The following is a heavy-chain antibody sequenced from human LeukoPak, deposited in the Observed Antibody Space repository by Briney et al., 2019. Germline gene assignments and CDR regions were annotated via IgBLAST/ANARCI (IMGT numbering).Heavy chain of an antibody. CDR1: GYSFTNYW. Sequence: GESLKISCKGSGYSFTNYWIGWVRQMPGKGLEWMGIIYPDDSDTRYSPSFQGQVTISADKSISTGYLQWGRLKASDTAMYYCGRRAVAGIDYWGQGTLVTVSS. CDR3: GRRAVAGIDY. V-gene: IGHV5-51*01. D-gene: IGHD6-19*01. J-gene: IGHJ4*02. CDR2: IYPDDSDT.